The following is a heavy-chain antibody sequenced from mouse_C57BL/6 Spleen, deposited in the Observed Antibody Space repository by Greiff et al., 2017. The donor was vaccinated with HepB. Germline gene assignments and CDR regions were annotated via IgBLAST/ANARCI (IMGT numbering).Heavy chain of an antibody. J-gene: IGHJ2*01. CDR2: SNPNNGGT. D-gene: IGHD1-1*02. CDR3: ASGILGYFDY. CDR1: GYTFTDYN. V-gene: IGHV1-18*01. Sequence: EVQLQQSGPELVKPGASVKIPCKASGYTFTDYNMDWVKQSHGKSLEWIGDSNPNNGGTIYNQKFTGKATLTVDKSSSTAYMELSSLTSEDTSVYYSASGILGYFDYWGQGIPLTGSP.